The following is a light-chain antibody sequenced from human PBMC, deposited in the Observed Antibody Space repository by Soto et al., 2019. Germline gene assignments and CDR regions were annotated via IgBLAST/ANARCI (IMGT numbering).Light chain of an antibody. Sequence: IVMTQSPATLSVSPGERATLSCRASQSVFSSLAWYQQKPGQAPRLLIYGAATRATGVPARFSGSGSGTEFTLTISSLQSEDFAIHYCQQYHNWPAFGQGTTVEVK. V-gene: IGKV3-15*01. J-gene: IGKJ1*01. CDR1: QSVFSS. CDR3: QQYHNWPA. CDR2: GAA.